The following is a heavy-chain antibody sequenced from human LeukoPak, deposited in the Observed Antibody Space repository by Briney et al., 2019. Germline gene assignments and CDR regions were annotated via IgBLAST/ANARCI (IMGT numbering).Heavy chain of an antibody. D-gene: IGHD5-12*01. CDR1: GGSFSGYY. J-gene: IGHJ4*02. CDR3: ARGGGATRIDY. V-gene: IGHV4-34*01. Sequence: SETLSLTCAVYGGSFSGYYWSWIRQPPGKGLEWIGEINHSGSTSYNPSLKSRVTISVDTSKNQFSLKLTSVTAADTAVYYCARGGGATRIDYWGQGTLVTVSS. CDR2: INHSGST.